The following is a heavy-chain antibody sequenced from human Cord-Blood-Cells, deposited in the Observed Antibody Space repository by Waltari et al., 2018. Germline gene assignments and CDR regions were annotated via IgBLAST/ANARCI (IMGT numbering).Heavy chain of an antibody. V-gene: IGHV4-59*01. J-gene: IGHJ4*02. D-gene: IGHD6-13*01. CDR2: IYYSGST. CDR1: GGSISSYY. CDR3: ARVGIAAAGKKNYFDY. Sequence: QVQLQESGPGLVKPSETLSLTCTVSGGSISSYYWSWIRQTPGKGLEWIGYIYYSGSTNYNPSLKSRVTISVDTSKNQFSLKLSSVTAADTAVYYCARVGIAAAGKKNYFDYWGQGTLVTVSS.